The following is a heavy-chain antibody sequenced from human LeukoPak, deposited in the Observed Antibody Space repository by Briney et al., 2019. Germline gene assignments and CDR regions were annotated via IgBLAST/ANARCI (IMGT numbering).Heavy chain of an antibody. CDR2: FDPEDGET. J-gene: IGHJ4*02. D-gene: IGHD6-19*01. CDR1: GYTLTELS. Sequence: ASVKVSCKVSGYTLTELSMHWVRQAPGKGLEWMGGFDPEDGETIYAQKFQGRVTMTEDTSTDTAYMELSSLRSEDTAVYYCATDWIAVAGTVFPPGYWGQGTLVTVSS. CDR3: ATDWIAVAGTVFPPGY. V-gene: IGHV1-24*01.